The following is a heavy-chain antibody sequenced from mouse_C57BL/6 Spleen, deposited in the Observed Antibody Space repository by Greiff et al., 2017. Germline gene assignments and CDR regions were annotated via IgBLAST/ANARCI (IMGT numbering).Heavy chain of an antibody. CDR3: SRRELGPYYFDY. Sequence: EVQLQQSGPELVKPGASVKISCKASGYTFTDYYMNWVKQSHGKSLEWIGDITPNNGGTSYNQKFKGKATLTVDKSSSTAYMELRSLTSEDAAVYYCSRRELGPYYFDYWGQGTTLTVSS. J-gene: IGHJ2*01. CDR2: ITPNNGGT. CDR1: GYTFTDYY. D-gene: IGHD4-1*01. V-gene: IGHV1-26*01.